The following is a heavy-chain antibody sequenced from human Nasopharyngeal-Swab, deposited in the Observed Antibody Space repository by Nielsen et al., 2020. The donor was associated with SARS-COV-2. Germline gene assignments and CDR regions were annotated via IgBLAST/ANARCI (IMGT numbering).Heavy chain of an antibody. CDR1: GYTFTGNY. Sequence: ASVKVSCKASGYTFTGNYMHWVRQAPGQGLEGMGWINPNSGGTNYAQKFQGRVTMTRDTSISTAYMELSRLRSDDTAVYYCARDPGAIFGVVIYYYYGMDVWGQGTTVTVSS. J-gene: IGHJ6*02. V-gene: IGHV1-2*02. CDR3: ARDPGAIFGVVIYYYYGMDV. CDR2: INPNSGGT. D-gene: IGHD3-3*01.